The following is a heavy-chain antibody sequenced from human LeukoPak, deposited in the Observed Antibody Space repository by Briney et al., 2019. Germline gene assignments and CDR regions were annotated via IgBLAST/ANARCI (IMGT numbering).Heavy chain of an antibody. D-gene: IGHD5-24*01. J-gene: IGHJ4*02. CDR2: IWYDGSNK. CDR1: GFTFSSYG. Sequence: GRSLRLSCAASGFTFSSYGMHWVRQAPGKGLEWVAVIWYDGSNKYYADSVKGRFPISRDNSKNTLYLRMNSLRAEDTAVYYCARGDVADYWGQGTLVTVSS. V-gene: IGHV3-33*01. CDR3: ARGDVADY.